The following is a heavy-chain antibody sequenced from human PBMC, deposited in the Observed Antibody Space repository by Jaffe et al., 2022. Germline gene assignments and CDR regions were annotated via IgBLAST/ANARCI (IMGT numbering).Heavy chain of an antibody. Sequence: QVQLQESGPGLVKPSQTLSLTCTVSGGSISSGSYYWSWIRQPAGKGLEWIGRIYTSGSTNYNPSLKSRVTISVDTSKNQFSLKLSSVTAADTAVYYCARDRSGWYYFDYWGQGTLVTVSS. V-gene: IGHV4-61*02. CDR2: IYTSGST. CDR1: GGSISSGSYY. D-gene: IGHD6-19*01. CDR3: ARDRSGWYYFDY. J-gene: IGHJ4*02.